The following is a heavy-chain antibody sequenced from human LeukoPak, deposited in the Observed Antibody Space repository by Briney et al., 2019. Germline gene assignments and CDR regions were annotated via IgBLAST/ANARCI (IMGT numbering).Heavy chain of an antibody. J-gene: IGHJ4*02. V-gene: IGHV3-30*02. CDR3: ASYVFTYGSGSYYFDY. CDR1: GFTFSSYG. CDR2: IRYDGSNK. D-gene: IGHD3-10*01. Sequence: GGSLRLSCAASGFTFSSYGMHWVRQAPGKGPEWVAFIRYDGSNKYYADSVKGRFTISRDNSKNSLYLQMNSLRAEDTAVYYCASYVFTYGSGSYYFDYWGQGTLVTVSS.